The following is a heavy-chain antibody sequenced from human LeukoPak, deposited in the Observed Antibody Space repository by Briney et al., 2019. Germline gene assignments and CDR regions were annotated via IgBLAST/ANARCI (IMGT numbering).Heavy chain of an antibody. J-gene: IGHJ4*02. CDR3: AGSGSYYMLDY. CDR1: GGSISSYY. Sequence: SETLSLTCTVSGGSISSYYWSWIRQPPGKGLEWIVYIYYSGSTNYNPSLKGRVTISVDTSKNQFSLKLSSVTAADTAVYYCAGSGSYYMLDYWGQGTLVTVSS. CDR2: IYYSGST. D-gene: IGHD1-26*01. V-gene: IGHV4-59*01.